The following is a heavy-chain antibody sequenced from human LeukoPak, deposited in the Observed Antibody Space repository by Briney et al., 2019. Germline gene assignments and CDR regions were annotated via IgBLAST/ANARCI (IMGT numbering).Heavy chain of an antibody. J-gene: IGHJ3*02. CDR2: IYYSGST. CDR1: GGSISSYY. V-gene: IGHV4-59*12. CDR3: ARPPGYCSSTSCSDAFDI. D-gene: IGHD2-2*01. Sequence: SETLSLTCTVSGGSISSYYWSWIRQPPGKGLEWIGYIYYSGSTNYNPSLKSRVTISVDTSKNQFSLKLSSVTAADTAVYYCARPPGYCSSTSCSDAFDIWGQGTMVTVSS.